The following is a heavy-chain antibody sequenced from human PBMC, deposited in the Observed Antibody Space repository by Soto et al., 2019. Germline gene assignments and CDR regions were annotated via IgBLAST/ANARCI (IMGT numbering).Heavy chain of an antibody. CDR1: GGSIIRYY. CDR2: IYYSGST. D-gene: IGHD1-1*01. Sequence: QVQMQESGPVLVKPSETLSRTCTVSGGSIIRYYWSWIRQPPGKGLEWIGYIYYSGSTNDKPSLKSWDTKAVDASKIKFSLMLGSVAAAEPAVYYCLSRFVGNSDYWGQGTLVTGST. J-gene: IGHJ4*02. V-gene: IGHV4-59*01. CDR3: LSRFVGNSDY.